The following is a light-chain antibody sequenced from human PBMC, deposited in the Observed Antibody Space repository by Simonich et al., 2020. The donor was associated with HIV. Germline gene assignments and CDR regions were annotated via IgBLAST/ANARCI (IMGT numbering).Light chain of an antibody. V-gene: IGLV2-11*01. Sequence: QSALTQPRSVSGSPGQSVTISCTGTSSDVGGYNYVSWYQQHPGKAPKFMIYDVSKRPSGVPNRFSGSKSGNTASLTISGLQAEDEADYNCCSYAGSYWVFGGGTKLTVL. CDR1: SSDVGGYNY. CDR3: CSYAGSYWV. CDR2: DVS. J-gene: IGLJ3*02.